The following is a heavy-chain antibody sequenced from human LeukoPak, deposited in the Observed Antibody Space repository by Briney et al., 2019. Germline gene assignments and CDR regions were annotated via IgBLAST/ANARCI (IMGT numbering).Heavy chain of an antibody. CDR1: GFTFDDYA. CDR2: ISWNSGSI. Sequence: PGRSLRLSCAASGFTFDDYAMHWVRQAPGKGLEWVSGISWNSGSIGYADSVKGRFTISRDNAKNSLYLQMNSLRAEDTALYYCAKATEVVVMGMGDAFDIWGQGTMVTVSS. CDR3: AKATEVVVMGMGDAFDI. J-gene: IGHJ3*02. D-gene: IGHD3-22*01. V-gene: IGHV3-9*01.